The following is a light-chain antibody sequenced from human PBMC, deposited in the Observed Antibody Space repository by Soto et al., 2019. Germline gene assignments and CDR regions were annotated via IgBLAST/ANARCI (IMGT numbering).Light chain of an antibody. CDR2: GAS. Sequence: EIVLTQSPGTLSLSPGERATLSCRASTSVSSSYFAWYQQKPGQAPRLLIYGASRRATGIPDRFSGSGSGTDFTLTISRLDPEDFAVYYCQQYGSSPPWTFGQGTKVEIK. V-gene: IGKV3-20*01. CDR3: QQYGSSPPWT. CDR1: TSVSSSY. J-gene: IGKJ1*01.